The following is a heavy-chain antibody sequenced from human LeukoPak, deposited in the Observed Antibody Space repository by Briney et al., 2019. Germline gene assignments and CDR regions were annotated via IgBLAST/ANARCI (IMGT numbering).Heavy chain of an antibody. D-gene: IGHD1-26*01. CDR3: ARLGRVGATHCY. V-gene: IGHV4-61*09. J-gene: IGHJ4*02. CDR1: GGSISSGSYY. CDR2: IYTSGST. Sequence: SETLSLTCTVSGGSISSGSYYWSWIRQPAGKGLEWIGHIYTSGSTNYNPSLKSRVTISVDTSKNQFSLKLSSVTAADTAVYYCARLGRVGATHCYWGQGTLVTVSS.